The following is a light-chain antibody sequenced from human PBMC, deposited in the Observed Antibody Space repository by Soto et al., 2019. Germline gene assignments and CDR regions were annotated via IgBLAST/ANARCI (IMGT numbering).Light chain of an antibody. Sequence: QSALTQPASVSGSPGRSITISCTGTSSDVGSYNLVSWYQQHPGKAPKLMIYEVSKRPSGVSNRFSGSKSGNTASLTMSGLQAEDEADYYCCSYAGSSTLVFGGGTKLTVL. CDR3: CSYAGSSTLV. J-gene: IGLJ2*01. CDR1: SSDVGSYNL. CDR2: EVS. V-gene: IGLV2-23*02.